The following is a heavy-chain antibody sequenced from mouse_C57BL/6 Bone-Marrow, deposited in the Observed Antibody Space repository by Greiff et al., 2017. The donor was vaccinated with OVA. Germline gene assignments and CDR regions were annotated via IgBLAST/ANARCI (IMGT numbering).Heavy chain of an antibody. Sequence: EVKLVESGGGLVKPGGSLKLSCAASGFTFSSYAMSWVRQTPEKRLEWVATISDGSSYTYYPDNVKGRFTISRDNAKNNLYLQMSHLKSEDTAMYYCALLWFSFDYWGQGTTLTVSS. CDR1: GFTFSSYA. J-gene: IGHJ2*01. D-gene: IGHD2-2*01. CDR2: ISDGSSYT. V-gene: IGHV5-4*03. CDR3: ALLWFSFDY.